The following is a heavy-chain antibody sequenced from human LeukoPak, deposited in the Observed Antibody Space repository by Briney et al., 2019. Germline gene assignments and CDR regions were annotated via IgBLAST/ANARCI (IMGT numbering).Heavy chain of an antibody. Sequence: SETLSLTCRVSGGSISSTSYYWGWIRQPPGKGLEWIASIYHSGETFYNPSLESRVAISVDTSNNEVFLDLYSVTAADTAMYYCAETNTQDWFDPRGRGTLVTVSS. D-gene: IGHD2-8*01. CDR3: AETNTQDWFDP. J-gene: IGHJ5*02. V-gene: IGHV4-39*07. CDR1: GGSISSTSYY. CDR2: IYHSGET.